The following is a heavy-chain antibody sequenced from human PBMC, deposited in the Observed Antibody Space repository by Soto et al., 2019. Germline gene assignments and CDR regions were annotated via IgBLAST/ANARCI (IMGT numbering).Heavy chain of an antibody. D-gene: IGHD2-8*01. CDR3: ARGCTNGVCYGYCYYGMDV. J-gene: IGHJ6*02. CDR2: ISSSSDYI. V-gene: IGHV3-21*01. Sequence: EVQLVESGGCLVRPGGSLRLSCAASGFTFNSYTMNWVRQAPGKGLEWVSSISSSSDYIYYADSVKGRFTISRDNAKNSLYLQMNSLRAEDTAVYYCARGCTNGVCYGYCYYGMDVWGQGTTVTVSS. CDR1: GFTFNSYT.